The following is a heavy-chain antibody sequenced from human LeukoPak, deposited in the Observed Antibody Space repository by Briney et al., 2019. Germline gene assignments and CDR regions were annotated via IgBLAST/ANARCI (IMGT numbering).Heavy chain of an antibody. J-gene: IGHJ4*02. CDR2: ISNDGGTK. V-gene: IGHV3-30*18. CDR1: GVTFSHFG. D-gene: IGHD5-24*01. Sequence: PGASLRLSCAASGVTFSHFGMHWVRQAPGKGLEWVALISNDGGTKYYVDSVKGRFTISRDNSKNTLYLQMNSLRVEDTAVYYCAKVIREVDMSHDYWGQGALVTVSS. CDR3: AKVIREVDMSHDY.